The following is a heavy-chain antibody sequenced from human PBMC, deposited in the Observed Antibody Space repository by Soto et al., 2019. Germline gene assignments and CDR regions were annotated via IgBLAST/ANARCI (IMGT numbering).Heavy chain of an antibody. Sequence: RGSLRLSCAASGFTFSSYSMNWVRRAPGKGLEWVSSISSSSSYIYYADSVKGRFTISRDNAKNSLYLQMNSLRAEDTAVYYCARFQQAFDPWGQGTLVTVAS. CDR2: ISSSSSYI. CDR3: ARFQQAFDP. V-gene: IGHV3-21*01. CDR1: GFTFSSYS. J-gene: IGHJ5*02. D-gene: IGHD6-13*01.